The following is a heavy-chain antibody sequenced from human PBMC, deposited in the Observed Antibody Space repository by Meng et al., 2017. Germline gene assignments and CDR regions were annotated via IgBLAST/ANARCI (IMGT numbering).Heavy chain of an antibody. CDR3: ATRGNPYLNC. CDR2: INTYNGKT. CDR1: GYTLSSDG. J-gene: IGHJ4*02. Sequence: QGELGQSGAEVKKPGASVKGSCEASGYTLSSDGFSWVRQATGQGLEWLGWINTYNGKTDYAQKFQGRITMTTDTFTSTAYMELRNLRSDDTAVYYCATRGNPYLNCWGQGTLVTVSS. V-gene: IGHV1-18*01.